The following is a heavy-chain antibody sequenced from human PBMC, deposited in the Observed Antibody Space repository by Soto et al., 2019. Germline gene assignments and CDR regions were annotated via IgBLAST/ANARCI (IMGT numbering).Heavy chain of an antibody. J-gene: IGHJ6*02. Sequence: GGSLRLSCAASGFTFSSYGMHWVRQAPGKGLEWVAVIWYDGSNKYYADSVKGRFTISRDNSKNTLYLQMNSLRAEDTAVYYCAREKGIAVAGYYYYGMDVWGQGTTVTVSS. CDR3: AREKGIAVAGYYYYGMDV. CDR2: IWYDGSNK. CDR1: GFTFSSYG. V-gene: IGHV3-33*01. D-gene: IGHD6-19*01.